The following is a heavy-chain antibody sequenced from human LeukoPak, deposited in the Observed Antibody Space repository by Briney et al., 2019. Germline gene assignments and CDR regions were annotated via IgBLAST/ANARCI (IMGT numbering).Heavy chain of an antibody. CDR3: ARGRNAATRVISY. J-gene: IGHJ4*02. CDR1: GFTFSSYS. CDR2: ISSSSSYI. V-gene: IGHV3-21*01. Sequence: PGGSLRLSCAASGFTFSSYSMNWVRQAPGKGLEWVSSISSSSSYIYYADSVKGRFTISRGNAKNSLYLQMNSLRAEDTAVYYCARGRNAATRVISYWGQGTLVTVSS. D-gene: IGHD6-25*01.